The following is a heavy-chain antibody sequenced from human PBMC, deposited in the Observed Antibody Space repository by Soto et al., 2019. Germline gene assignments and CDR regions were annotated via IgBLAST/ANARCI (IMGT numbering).Heavy chain of an antibody. CDR2: ISSNGGTT. CDR1: GFTFSRYD. CDR3: VRRVSGNYDY. J-gene: IGHJ4*02. Sequence: EVQLAESGGGVVQPGGSLRLSCVASGFTFSRYDMHWVRQAPGKGLEYVSSISSNGGTTYYGNSVKGRFTISRDNSKNTLYLQMGSLRAEDMAVYYCVRRVSGNYDYWGQGTLVTVSS. V-gene: IGHV3-64*01. D-gene: IGHD1-7*01.